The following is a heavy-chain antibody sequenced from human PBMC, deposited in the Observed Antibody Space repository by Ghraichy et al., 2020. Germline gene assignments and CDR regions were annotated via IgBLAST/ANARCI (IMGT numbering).Heavy chain of an antibody. Sequence: SETLSLTCTVSGGSISSGGYYWSWIRQHPGKGLEWIGYIYYSGSTYYNPSLKSRVTISVDTSKNQFSLKLSSVTAADTAVYYCASWGMEGILYYDSGSYFQHWGQGTLVTVSS. V-gene: IGHV4-31*03. CDR1: GGSISSGGYY. CDR3: ASWGMEGILYYDSGSYFQH. D-gene: IGHD3-22*01. J-gene: IGHJ1*01. CDR2: IYYSGST.